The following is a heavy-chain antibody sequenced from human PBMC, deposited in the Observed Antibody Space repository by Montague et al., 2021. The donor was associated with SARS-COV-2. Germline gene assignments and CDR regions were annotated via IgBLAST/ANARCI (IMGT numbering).Heavy chain of an antibody. CDR3: ARDYGDYGSGYYYGMDV. Sequence: SETLSLTCTVSGGSISSYYWSWIRQPPGKGLEWIGSIYYSGSTYYNPSLKSRVTISADTSKNQFSLKLSSVTAADTAVYYCARDYGDYGSGYYYGMDVWGQGTTVTVSS. V-gene: IGHV4-59*12. CDR1: GGSISSYY. CDR2: IYYSGST. D-gene: IGHD4-17*01. J-gene: IGHJ6*02.